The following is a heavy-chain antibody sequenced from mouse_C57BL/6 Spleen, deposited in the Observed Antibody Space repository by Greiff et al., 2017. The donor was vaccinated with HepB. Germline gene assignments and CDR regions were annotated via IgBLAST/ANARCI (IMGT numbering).Heavy chain of an antibody. D-gene: IGHD2-3*01. V-gene: IGHV5-6*01. Sequence: EVMLVESGGDLVKPGGSLKLSCAASGFTFSSYGMSWVRQTPDKRLEWVATISSGGSYTYYPYSVKGRFTISRDNAKNTLYLQMSSLKSEDTAMYYCARHPLYDGYYEGDYFDYWGQGTTLTVSS. CDR1: GFTFSSYG. CDR2: ISSGGSYT. J-gene: IGHJ2*01. CDR3: ARHPLYDGYYEGDYFDY.